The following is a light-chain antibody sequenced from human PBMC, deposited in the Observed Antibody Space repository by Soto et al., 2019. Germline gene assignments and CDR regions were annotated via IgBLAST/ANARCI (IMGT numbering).Light chain of an antibody. V-gene: IGKV3-11*01. CDR2: DAS. CDR3: QQRRNWFRPLK. J-gene: IGKJ5*01. CDR1: QSVRSD. Sequence: SVVPRSPRPPSLSPGATATLSCRAIQSVRSDLAWYQQKPGQAPRLLIYDASNRATGIPARFSGSGSGTDFTLTISSLEPEDFAVYYCQQRRNWFRPLKFAQGTRLEI.